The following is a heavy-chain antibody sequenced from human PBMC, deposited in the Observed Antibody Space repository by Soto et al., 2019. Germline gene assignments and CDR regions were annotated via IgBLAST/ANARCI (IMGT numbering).Heavy chain of an antibody. J-gene: IGHJ1*01. CDR3: ARHMVRGVTIILPEYFQH. Sequence: ASVKVSCKASGGTFSSYAISWVRQAPGQGLEWMGGIIPIFGTANYAQKFQGRVTITADESTSTAYMELSSLRSEDTAVYYCARHMVRGVTIILPEYFQHWGQGTLVTVSS. V-gene: IGHV1-69*13. CDR1: GGTFSSYA. CDR2: IIPIFGTA. D-gene: IGHD3-10*01.